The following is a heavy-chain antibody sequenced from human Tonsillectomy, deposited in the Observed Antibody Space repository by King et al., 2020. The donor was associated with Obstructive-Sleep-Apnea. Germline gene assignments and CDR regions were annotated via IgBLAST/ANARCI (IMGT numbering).Heavy chain of an antibody. CDR3: AKERSWNEDFDY. CDR2: IIGSGGTT. Sequence: VQLVESGGGLVQPGGSLRLSCAASGITFSFYGMSWVRQAPGKGLEWVSAIIGSGGTTGNADPGKSRFTIARDNSKKTLYLQMNSLRAEDTAVYYCAKERSWNEDFDYWGQGTLVTVSS. V-gene: IGHV3-23*04. CDR1: GITFSFYG. J-gene: IGHJ4*02. D-gene: IGHD1-1*01.